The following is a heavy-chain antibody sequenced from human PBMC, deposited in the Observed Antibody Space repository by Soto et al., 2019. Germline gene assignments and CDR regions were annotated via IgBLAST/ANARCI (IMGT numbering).Heavy chain of an antibody. D-gene: IGHD4-17*01. V-gene: IGHV4-59*01. CDR1: GGSISSYY. J-gene: IGHJ4*02. CDR2: IYYSGST. Sequence: SETLSLTCTVSGGSISSYYWSWIRQPPGKGLEWIGYIYYSGSTNYNPSLKSRVTISVDTSKNQFSLKLSSVTAADTAVYYCARGAGYGDYTRAFDYWGQGTLVTVSS. CDR3: ARGAGYGDYTRAFDY.